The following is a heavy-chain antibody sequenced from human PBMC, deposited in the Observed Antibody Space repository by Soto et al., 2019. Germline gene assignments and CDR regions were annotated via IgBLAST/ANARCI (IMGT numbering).Heavy chain of an antibody. CDR2: IYYSGST. V-gene: IGHV4-59*01. CDR1: GGSISSYY. D-gene: IGHD3-10*01. Sequence: SETLSLTCTVSGGSISSYYWSWIRQPPGKGLEWIGYIYYSGSTNYNPSLKSRVTISVDTSKNQFSLKLSSVTAADTAVYYCARDRRYGSGSYYTYYGMDVWGQGTTVTVSS. CDR3: ARDRRYGSGSYYTYYGMDV. J-gene: IGHJ6*02.